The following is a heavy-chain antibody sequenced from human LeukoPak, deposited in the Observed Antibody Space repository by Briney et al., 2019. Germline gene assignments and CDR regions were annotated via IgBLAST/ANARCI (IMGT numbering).Heavy chain of an antibody. CDR3: ARAGASNWFDP. CDR1: GGSFSGYY. Sequence: SETLPLTCAVYGGSFSGYYWSWIRQPPGKGLEWIGEINHSGSTNYNPSLKSRVTISVDTSKNQFSLKLSSVTAADTAVYYCARAGASNWFDPWGQGTLVTVSS. J-gene: IGHJ5*02. CDR2: INHSGST. V-gene: IGHV4-34*01. D-gene: IGHD3-10*01.